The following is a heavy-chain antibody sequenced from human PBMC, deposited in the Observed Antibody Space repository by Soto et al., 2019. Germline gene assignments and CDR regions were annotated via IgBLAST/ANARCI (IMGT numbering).Heavy chain of an antibody. V-gene: IGHV4-4*02. CDR3: ASRDPGTSVDY. Sequence: KPSETLSLTCAVSGGSFTSNNWWTWVRQPPGQGLEWIGEIYRTGSTNYNPSLKSRDTISLDKSENQFSLKVTSLTAADTAVYYCASRDPGTSVDYWGQGTLVTVSS. J-gene: IGHJ4*02. CDR2: IYRTGST. D-gene: IGHD1-7*01. CDR1: GGSFTSNNW.